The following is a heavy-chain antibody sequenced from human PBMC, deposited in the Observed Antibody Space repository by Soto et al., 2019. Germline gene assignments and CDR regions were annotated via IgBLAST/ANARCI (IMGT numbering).Heavy chain of an antibody. CDR2: IDPSDSYT. Sequence: GESLKISCKGSGYSFTSYWISWVRQMPGKGLEWLGRIDPSDSYTNYSPSFQGHVTISADNSISTAYLQWSSLKASDTAMYYCATSQYYYGSGSFPNYVMDVWGQGTTVTV. J-gene: IGHJ6*02. D-gene: IGHD3-10*01. CDR3: ATSQYYYGSGSFPNYVMDV. CDR1: GYSFTSYW. V-gene: IGHV5-10-1*01.